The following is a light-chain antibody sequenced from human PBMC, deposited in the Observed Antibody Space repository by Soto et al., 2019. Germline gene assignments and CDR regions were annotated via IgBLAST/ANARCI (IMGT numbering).Light chain of an antibody. V-gene: IGLV1-44*01. CDR2: SHN. Sequence: QSVLTQPPSASGTPGQRITISCSGSSSNIGSNTINWYQQLPGTAPKLLIYSHNQRPSGVPDRFSGSKFGTSASLAISGLQSEDETDYYCAAWDDSLNGWVFGGGTKLTVL. CDR1: SSNIGSNT. J-gene: IGLJ2*01. CDR3: AAWDDSLNGWV.